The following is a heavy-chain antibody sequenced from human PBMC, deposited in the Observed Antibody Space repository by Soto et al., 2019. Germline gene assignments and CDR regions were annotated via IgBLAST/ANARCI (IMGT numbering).Heavy chain of an antibody. CDR2: VDPSDSQT. D-gene: IGHD3-22*01. J-gene: IGHJ4*02. V-gene: IGHV5-10-1*01. CDR1: GYSFAGYW. Sequence: GESLKISCKGSGYSFAGYWITWVRQKPGKGLGWMGRVDPSDSQTYYSPSFRGHVTISVTKSITTVFLQWSSLRASDTAMYYCARQIYDSDTGPNFQYYFDSWGQGTPVTVSS. CDR3: ARQIYDSDTGPNFQYYFDS.